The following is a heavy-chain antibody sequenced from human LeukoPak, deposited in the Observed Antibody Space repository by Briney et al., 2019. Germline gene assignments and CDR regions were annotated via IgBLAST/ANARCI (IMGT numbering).Heavy chain of an antibody. CDR1: GGSITGDSYY. D-gene: IGHD5-18*01. J-gene: IGHJ4*02. V-gene: IGHV4-61*02. Sequence: PSQTLSLTCTVSGGSITGDSYYWTWIRQPAGKALEWIGRIHTSGTTDYKPSLKSRVTISLDTSKTQFSLKLSSVTAADTAVYYCARGYTYGHGAMFDYWGQGTLVTVSP. CDR3: ARGYTYGHGAMFDY. CDR2: IHTSGTT.